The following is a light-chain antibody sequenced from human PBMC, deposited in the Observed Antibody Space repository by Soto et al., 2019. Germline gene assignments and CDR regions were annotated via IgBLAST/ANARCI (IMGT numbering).Light chain of an antibody. Sequence: DIQMTQSPSSLSASVGDRVTITCQASQAIRNYLNWYQQKPGKAPKLLIFDASNLETGVPSRFSGSGYGTDFTFTISSLQPEDFATYYCQQYDHLPSLAFGGGTKVEMK. CDR1: QAIRNY. J-gene: IGKJ4*01. CDR2: DAS. CDR3: QQYDHLPSLA. V-gene: IGKV1-33*01.